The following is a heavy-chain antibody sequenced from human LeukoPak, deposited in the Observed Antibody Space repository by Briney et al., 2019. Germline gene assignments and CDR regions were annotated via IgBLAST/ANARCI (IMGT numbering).Heavy chain of an antibody. CDR1: GFTFSSYW. Sequence: GSLRLSCAASGFTFSSYWMHWVRQAPGKGLVWVSRINSDGSSTSYADSVKGRFTISRDNAKNTLYLQMNSLRAEDTAMYYCARAPSMSWFDPWGQGTLVTVSS. V-gene: IGHV3-74*01. CDR3: ARAPSMSWFDP. J-gene: IGHJ5*02. D-gene: IGHD2/OR15-2a*01. CDR2: INSDGSST.